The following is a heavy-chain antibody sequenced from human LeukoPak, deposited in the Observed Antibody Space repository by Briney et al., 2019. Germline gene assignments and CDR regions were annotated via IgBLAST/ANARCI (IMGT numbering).Heavy chain of an antibody. D-gene: IGHD5-24*01. CDR1: GFTFDDYA. J-gene: IGHJ4*02. CDR3: AKDKVATIPLYYFDY. CDR2: ISGDGAST. V-gene: IGHV3-43*02. Sequence: GSLRLSCAASGFTFDDYAMHWVRQAPGKGLEWVSLISGDGASTYYADSVKGRFTISRDNSKNSLYLQMNSLRTEDTALYYCAKDKVATIPLYYFDYWGQGTLVTVSS.